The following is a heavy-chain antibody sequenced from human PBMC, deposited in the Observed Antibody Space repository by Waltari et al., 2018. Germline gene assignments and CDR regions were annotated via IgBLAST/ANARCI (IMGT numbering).Heavy chain of an antibody. CDR3: ATSSSGWYQDASDV. Sequence: QVQLVQSGAEVKKPGSSVRVSCKASGGALSSYALRWVRQAPGQGLEWMGGMIPMVGAPNYAQKFQGRITITTDESTRTDYMELSSLRSDDTAVYFCATSSSGWYQDASDVWGHGTLVTV. CDR1: GGALSSYA. CDR2: MIPMVGAP. D-gene: IGHD6-19*01. V-gene: IGHV1-69*05. J-gene: IGHJ3*01.